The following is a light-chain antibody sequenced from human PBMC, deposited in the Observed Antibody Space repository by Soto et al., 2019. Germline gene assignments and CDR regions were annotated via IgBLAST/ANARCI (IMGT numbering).Light chain of an antibody. Sequence: DIQMTQSPSSLSAFVGDRVAITCRATQTISDYLNWYQQKPGKALKLLIYGASNLQSGVPSRFSGSGSGTDFTLTISGLQPEDFGIYYCQQSYSLPVTFGPGTKVDVK. V-gene: IGKV1-39*01. J-gene: IGKJ3*01. CDR3: QQSYSLPVT. CDR2: GAS. CDR1: QTISDY.